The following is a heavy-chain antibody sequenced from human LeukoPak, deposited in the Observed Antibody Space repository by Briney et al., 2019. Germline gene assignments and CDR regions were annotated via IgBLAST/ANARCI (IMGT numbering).Heavy chain of an antibody. Sequence: PSQTLSLTCTVSGGSISSGGYYWSWIRQHPGKGLEWIGYIYYSGSTYYNPSLKSRVTISVDTSKNQFSLKLSSVTAADTAVYYCARDGIAAAVEPGMDVWGQGTTVTVSS. D-gene: IGHD6-13*01. CDR1: GGSISSGGYY. J-gene: IGHJ6*02. CDR3: ARDGIAAAVEPGMDV. CDR2: IYYSGST. V-gene: IGHV4-31*03.